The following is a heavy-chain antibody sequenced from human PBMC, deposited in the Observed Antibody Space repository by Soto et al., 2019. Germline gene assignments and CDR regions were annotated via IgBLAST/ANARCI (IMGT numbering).Heavy chain of an antibody. J-gene: IGHJ4*02. Sequence: QVQLQESGPGLVKPSETLSLTCTVSGGSISTYYWSWIRQPPGKGLEWIGNIYYSGSTNYNPPLKSRVTISVDTSKNQFSLKLTSVTAADTAVYYCARGGRGLYSSFDYWGQGTLVTVSS. CDR3: ARGGRGLYSSFDY. V-gene: IGHV4-59*01. CDR1: GGSISTYY. D-gene: IGHD1-26*01. CDR2: IYYSGST.